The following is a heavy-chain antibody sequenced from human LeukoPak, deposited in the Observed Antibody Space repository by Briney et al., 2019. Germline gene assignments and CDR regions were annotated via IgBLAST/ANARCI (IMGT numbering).Heavy chain of an antibody. V-gene: IGHV3-23*01. CDR3: AKGTMIDYYFDY. J-gene: IGHJ4*02. CDR1: GFTFSSYA. Sequence: GGSLGLSCAASGFTFSSYAMSWVRQAPGKGLEWVSVISGSGGSTYYADSVKGRFTISRDNSKNTLYLQMNSLRAEDTAVYYCAKGTMIDYYFDYWGQGTLVTVSS. CDR2: ISGSGGST. D-gene: IGHD3-22*01.